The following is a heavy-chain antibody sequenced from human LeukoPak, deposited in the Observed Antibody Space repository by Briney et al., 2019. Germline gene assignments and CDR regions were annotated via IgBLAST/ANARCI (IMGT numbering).Heavy chain of an antibody. CDR1: GFTFSSYS. D-gene: IGHD2-2*01. J-gene: IGHJ6*04. Sequence: GGSLRLSCAASGFTFSSYSMNWVRQAPGKGLEWVSSISSISSYIYYADSVKGRFTISRDNAKNSLYLQMNSLRAEDTAVYYCARGPRDSYQLPPYYYYYGMDVWGKGTTVTVSS. CDR3: ARGPRDSYQLPPYYYYYGMDV. CDR2: ISSISSYI. V-gene: IGHV3-21*01.